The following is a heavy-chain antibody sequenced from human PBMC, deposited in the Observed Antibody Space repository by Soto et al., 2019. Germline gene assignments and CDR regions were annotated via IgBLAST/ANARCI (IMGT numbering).Heavy chain of an antibody. CDR1: GFTFTDHA. CDR2: TSNNGDRT. Sequence: EVQLLESGGGLVLPGGSLRLSCAVSGFTFTDHAMTWVRQAPGKGLEWVSTTSNNGDRTFYADSVKGRFTVSTDRTNNTLYLQMNSLRADDTAVYFCARHPLYSNGGYFDSWGQGTLVTVSS. CDR3: ARHPLYSNGGYFDS. D-gene: IGHD6-19*01. J-gene: IGHJ4*02. V-gene: IGHV3-23*01.